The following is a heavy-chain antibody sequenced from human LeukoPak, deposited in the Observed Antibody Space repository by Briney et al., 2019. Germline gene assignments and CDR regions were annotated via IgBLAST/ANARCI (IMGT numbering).Heavy chain of an antibody. Sequence: GGSLRLSCATSGFTFSSYAVSWVRQAPGKGLEWVSGIGASGGSTYYADSVKGRFTISRDNSKNTLYLQMNSLRTEDTAVYYCAKAEGYDILTGLDYWGQGTLVTVSS. CDR1: GFTFSSYA. D-gene: IGHD3-9*01. V-gene: IGHV3-23*01. J-gene: IGHJ4*02. CDR3: AKAEGYDILTGLDY. CDR2: IGASGGST.